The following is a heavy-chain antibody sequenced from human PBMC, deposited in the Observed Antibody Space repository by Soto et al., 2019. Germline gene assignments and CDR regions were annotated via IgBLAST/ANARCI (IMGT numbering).Heavy chain of an antibody. D-gene: IGHD1-1*01. Sequence: EVQLVESGGGLVKPGGSLRLSCAASGFTFSSYSMNWVRQAPGKGLEWVSSIRSSSRYIYYADSVKGRFTISRDNAKNSLYLQMNSLRAEDTAVYYCAREYVGERGTSNYYDYMDVWGKGTTVTVSS. V-gene: IGHV3-21*01. CDR3: AREYVGERGTSNYYDYMDV. CDR2: IRSSSRYI. J-gene: IGHJ6*03. CDR1: GFTFSSYS.